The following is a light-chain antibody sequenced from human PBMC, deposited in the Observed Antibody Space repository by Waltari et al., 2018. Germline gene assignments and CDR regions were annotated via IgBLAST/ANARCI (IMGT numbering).Light chain of an antibody. J-gene: IGKJ2*01. CDR1: QTISDY. CDR2: AAS. Sequence: PSSLSASVGDRVTITCRASQTISDYLNWYQQKAAKAQKLLIYAASSLQSGVPSTFSGSGSGTDFTLTISSLQPEDFATYYCQQSYSIPYTFGQGTKLEIK. CDR3: QQSYSIPYT. V-gene: IGKV1-39*01.